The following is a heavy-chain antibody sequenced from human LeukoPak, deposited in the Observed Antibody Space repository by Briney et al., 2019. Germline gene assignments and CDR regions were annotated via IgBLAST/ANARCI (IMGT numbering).Heavy chain of an antibody. V-gene: IGHV3-7*01. Sequence: GGSLRLSCAASGFTFSSYWMSWVRQAPGNGLEWVANIKQDGSEKYYVDSVKGRFTISRGNSKNTLYLQMNSLRAEDTAVYYCANFPMIVVVDPYWGRGTLVTVSS. CDR1: GFTFSSYW. J-gene: IGHJ4*02. CDR3: ANFPMIVVVDPY. D-gene: IGHD3-22*01. CDR2: IKQDGSEK.